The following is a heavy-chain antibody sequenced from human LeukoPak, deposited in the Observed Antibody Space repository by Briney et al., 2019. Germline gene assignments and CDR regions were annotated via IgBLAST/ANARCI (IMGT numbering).Heavy chain of an antibody. CDR3: ARDHCSSTSCLVMDY. D-gene: IGHD2-2*01. V-gene: IGHV1-2*04. CDR2: INPNSGGT. J-gene: IGHJ4*02. CDR1: RYTFTGYY. Sequence: GASVKVSCKASRYTFTGYYMHWVRQAPGQGLEWMGWINPNSGGTNYAQKFQGWVTMTRDTSISTAYMELSRLRSDDTAVYYCARDHCSSTSCLVMDYWGQGTLVTVSS.